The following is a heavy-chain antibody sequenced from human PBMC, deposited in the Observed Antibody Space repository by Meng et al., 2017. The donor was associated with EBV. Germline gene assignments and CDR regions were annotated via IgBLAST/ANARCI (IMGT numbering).Heavy chain of an antibody. V-gene: IGHV1-69*06. D-gene: IGHD6-13*01. J-gene: IGHJ4*02. CDR2: IIPIFGTA. CDR1: GGTFSSYA. Sequence: VRLGKSGAECRKPGSSVQVSCKASGGTFSSYAISWVRQAPGQGLEWMGGIIPIFGTANYAQKFQGRVTITADKSTSTAYMELSSLRSEDTAVYYCARAEIAAAGRLDYWGQGTLVTVSS. CDR3: ARAEIAAAGRLDY.